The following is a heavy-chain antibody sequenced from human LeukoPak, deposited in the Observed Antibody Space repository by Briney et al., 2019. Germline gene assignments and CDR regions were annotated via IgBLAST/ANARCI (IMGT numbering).Heavy chain of an antibody. Sequence: SETLSLTCTVSGGSISSYYWSWIRQPPGKELEWIGYIYYSGSTNYNPSLKSRVTISVDTSKNQFSLKLSSVTAADTAVYYCASGLRYFDWSLTYYYYYGMDVWGQGTTVTVSS. D-gene: IGHD3-9*01. CDR2: IYYSGST. CDR1: GGSISSYY. J-gene: IGHJ6*02. CDR3: ASGLRYFDWSLTYYYYYGMDV. V-gene: IGHV4-59*01.